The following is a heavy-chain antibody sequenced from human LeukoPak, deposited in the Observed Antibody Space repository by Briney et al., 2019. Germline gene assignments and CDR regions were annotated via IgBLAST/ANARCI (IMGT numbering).Heavy chain of an antibody. D-gene: IGHD6-19*01. Sequence: SVKLSCKASGYTFTSYGISWVRQAPGQGLEWMRWISAYNGNTNYAQKLQGRVTMTTDTSTSTAYMELRSLRSDDTAVYYCARYSSGWSLLYYYYYGMDVWGQGTTVTVSS. CDR2: ISAYNGNT. CDR3: ARYSSGWSLLYYYYYGMDV. CDR1: GYTFTSYG. J-gene: IGHJ6*02. V-gene: IGHV1-18*01.